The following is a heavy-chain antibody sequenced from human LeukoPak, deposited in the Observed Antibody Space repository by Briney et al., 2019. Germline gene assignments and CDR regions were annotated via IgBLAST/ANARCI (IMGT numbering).Heavy chain of an antibody. CDR3: ARDLSLPRFYGSGNNHYYMDV. J-gene: IGHJ6*03. D-gene: IGHD3-10*01. Sequence: PWASVKVSCKASGGTFSSYAISWVRQAPGQGPEWMGWINTSNGNTKYTQKLQGRVTMTTDTSTSTAYLDLRSLRSDDTAVYYCARDLSLPRFYGSGNNHYYMDVWGKGTTVTISS. CDR2: INTSNGNT. CDR1: GGTFSSYA. V-gene: IGHV1-18*01.